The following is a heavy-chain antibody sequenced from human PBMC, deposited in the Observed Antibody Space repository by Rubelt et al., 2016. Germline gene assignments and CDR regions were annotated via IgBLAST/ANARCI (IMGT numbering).Heavy chain of an antibody. D-gene: IGHD3-10*01. Sequence: EVQLVESGGSLVQPGGSLKLSCAGSGFTFSGSGFHWVRQAQGKGLEWVSYITSDKNTIYYADSVKSGFTISRDNARKRRLWQMNSLRADDTAVYYCASERVRGVILKPIFAYWGQGTLLTVSS. CDR3: ASERVRGVILKPIFAY. CDR1: GFTFSGSG. J-gene: IGHJ4*02. V-gene: IGHV3-48*01. CDR2: ITSDKNTI.